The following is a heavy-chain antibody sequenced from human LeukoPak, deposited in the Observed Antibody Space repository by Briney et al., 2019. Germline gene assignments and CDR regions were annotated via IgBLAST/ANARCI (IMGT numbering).Heavy chain of an antibody. V-gene: IGHV3-11*01. CDR1: GFTFSDYY. CDR3: ARDQDTAMVTGEGVDY. J-gene: IGHJ4*02. Sequence: PGGSLRLSCAASGFTFSDYYMSWIRQAPGKGLEWVSYISSSGSTIYYADSVKGRFTISRDNARNSLYLQMNSLRAEDTAVYYCARDQDTAMVTGEGVDYWGQGTLVTVSS. D-gene: IGHD5-18*01. CDR2: ISSSGSTI.